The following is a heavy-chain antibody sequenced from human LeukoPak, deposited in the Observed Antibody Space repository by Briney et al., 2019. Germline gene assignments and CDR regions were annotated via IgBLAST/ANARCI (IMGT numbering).Heavy chain of an antibody. D-gene: IGHD3-10*01. CDR1: GFAFSSYS. J-gene: IGHJ4*02. V-gene: IGHV3-21*01. CDR3: ARELCFGGRGARTTDFDY. CDR2: ISCSSNYI. Sequence: GGSLRLSCAASGFAFSSYSMNWVRQAPGKGLEWVSSISCSSNYIYYADSVKGRFTISRDNAKNSLYLQMNSLRAEDTAVYYCARELCFGGRGARTTDFDYWGQGTLVTVSS.